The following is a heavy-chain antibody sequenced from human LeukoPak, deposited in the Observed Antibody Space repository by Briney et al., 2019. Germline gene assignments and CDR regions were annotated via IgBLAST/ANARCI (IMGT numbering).Heavy chain of an antibody. Sequence: GGSLRLSCTASGFTLSSYAMAWVRQAPGKGLDWVSTISDSGGSTFYADSVKGRFTISRDNSRNIVFLQINSLRAEDTAMYYCTGLYGGSYAYWGQGTLVTVSS. V-gene: IGHV3-23*01. D-gene: IGHD1-26*01. CDR1: GFTLSSYA. CDR3: TGLYGGSYAY. J-gene: IGHJ4*02. CDR2: ISDSGGST.